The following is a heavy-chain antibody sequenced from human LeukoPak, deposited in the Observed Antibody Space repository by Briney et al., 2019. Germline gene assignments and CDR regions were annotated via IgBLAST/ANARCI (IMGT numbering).Heavy chain of an antibody. V-gene: IGHV4-61*08. CDR2: IYYSGST. CDR1: GGSISSGDYY. Sequence: SETLSLTCTVSGGSISSGDYYWSWIRQPPGKGLEWIGYIYYSGSTNYNPSLKSRVTISVDTSKNQFSLKLSSVTAADTAVYYCAKAFYYDSSGYFSYFDYWGQGTLVTVSS. D-gene: IGHD3-22*01. J-gene: IGHJ4*02. CDR3: AKAFYYDSSGYFSYFDY.